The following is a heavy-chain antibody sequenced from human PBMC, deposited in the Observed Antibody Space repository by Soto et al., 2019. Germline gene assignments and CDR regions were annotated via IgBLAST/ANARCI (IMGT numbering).Heavy chain of an antibody. J-gene: IGHJ6*03. CDR3: ARGATGTTGKWGYYYHYYMAV. CDR2: INHSGST. Sequence: PSETLSLACAVYGGSFSGYYWSWIRQPPGKGLEWIGEINHSGSTNYNPSLKSRVTISVDTSKNQFSLKLSSVTAADTAVYYCARGATGTTGKWGYYYHYYMAVWGKGTTVTVSS. D-gene: IGHD1-7*01. V-gene: IGHV4-34*01. CDR1: GGSFSGYY.